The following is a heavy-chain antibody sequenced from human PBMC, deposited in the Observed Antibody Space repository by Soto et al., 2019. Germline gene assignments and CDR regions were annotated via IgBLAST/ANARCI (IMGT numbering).Heavy chain of an antibody. CDR3: ARLGGYCDRTGCYGYYALDV. V-gene: IGHV4-39*01. CDR1: GDSISGRAYY. Sequence: ETLSLTCTVSGDSISGRAYYWAWIRQPPGKGLEWIGTIYYSGNTDYNPSLKSRVTISVDTSKNQFSLKVRSVTVADTATYYCARLGGYCDRTGCYGYYALDVWGQGTTVTVS. CDR2: IYYSGNT. D-gene: IGHD2-15*01. J-gene: IGHJ6*02.